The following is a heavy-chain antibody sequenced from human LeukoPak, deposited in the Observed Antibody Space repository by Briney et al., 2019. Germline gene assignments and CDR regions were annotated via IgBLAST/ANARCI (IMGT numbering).Heavy chain of an antibody. CDR1: GGSISSSSYY. J-gene: IGHJ4*02. V-gene: IGHV4-39*01. CDR3: ASLFMTTVTYFDY. D-gene: IGHD4-17*01. CDR2: IYYSGST. Sequence: SETLSLTCTVSGGSISSSSYYWGWIRQPPGKGLGWIGSIYYSGSTYYNPSLKSRVTISVDTSKNQFSLKLSSVTAADTAVYYCASLFMTTVTYFDYWGQGTLVTVSS.